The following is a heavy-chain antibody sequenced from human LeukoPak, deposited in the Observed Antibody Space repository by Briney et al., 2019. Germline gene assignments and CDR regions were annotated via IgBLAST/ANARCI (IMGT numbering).Heavy chain of an antibody. CDR2: IYYSGST. D-gene: IGHD5-12*01. CDR3: ASIPVATIFWVGYMDV. Sequence: PSETLSLTCTVSGGSISSYYWSWIRQPPGKGLEWIGYIYYSGSTNYNPSLKSRVTISADTSRNQFSLKLSSVTAADTAVYYCASIPVATIFWVGYMDVRGKGTTVTVSS. V-gene: IGHV4-59*01. J-gene: IGHJ6*03. CDR1: GGSISSYY.